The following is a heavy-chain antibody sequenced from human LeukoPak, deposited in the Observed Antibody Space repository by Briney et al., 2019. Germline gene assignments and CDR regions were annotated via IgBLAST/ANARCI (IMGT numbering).Heavy chain of an antibody. J-gene: IGHJ4*02. Sequence: GGSLRLSCAASGFTFSSYWMSWVRQAPGKGLEWVANIKQDGSEKYYVDSVKGRFTISRDNARNSLYLQMNSLRAEDTAVYYCAREAYCSSNSCYNLDYWGQGTLVTVSS. CDR1: GFTFSSYW. CDR2: IKQDGSEK. D-gene: IGHD2-2*02. CDR3: AREAYCSSNSCYNLDY. V-gene: IGHV3-7*01.